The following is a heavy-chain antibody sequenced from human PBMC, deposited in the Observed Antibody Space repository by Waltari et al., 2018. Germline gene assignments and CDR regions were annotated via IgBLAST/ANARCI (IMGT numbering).Heavy chain of an antibody. J-gene: IGHJ6*02. Sequence: QVQLQQWGAGLLKPSETLSLTCAVYGGSFSGYYWSWIRQPPGKGLEWIGEINHRGRTDYNPSLKSRVTTSVDTSKNQFSLKLSSVTAADTAVYYCARHDASSSWDYYYYGMDVWGQGTTVTVSS. D-gene: IGHD6-6*01. V-gene: IGHV4-34*01. CDR1: GGSFSGYY. CDR2: INHRGRT. CDR3: ARHDASSSWDYYYYGMDV.